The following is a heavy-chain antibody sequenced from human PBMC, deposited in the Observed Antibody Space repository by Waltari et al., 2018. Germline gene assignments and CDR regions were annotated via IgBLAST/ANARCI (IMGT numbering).Heavy chain of an antibody. Sequence: QVQLQESGPGLVKPSETLSLTCAVSGYSISSGYYWGWIRQPPGKGLEWSGSIYHSGSTYYNPSLKSRVTISVDTSKNSLYLQMNGLRAEDTAVYYCARVQVTVSDYWGQGTLVTVSS. CDR1: GYSISSGYY. V-gene: IGHV4-38-2*01. J-gene: IGHJ4*02. D-gene: IGHD4-17*01. CDR3: ARVQVTVSDY. CDR2: IYHSGST.